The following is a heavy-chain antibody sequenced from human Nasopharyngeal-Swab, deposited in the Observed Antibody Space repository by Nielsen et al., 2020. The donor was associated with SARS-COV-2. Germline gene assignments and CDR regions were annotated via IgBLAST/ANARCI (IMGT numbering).Heavy chain of an antibody. CDR3: AKDGRYYASGIHPFDY. J-gene: IGHJ4*02. D-gene: IGHD3-10*01. V-gene: IGHV3-23*01. CDR2: ISGSGGSA. CDR1: GFTFSTYA. Sequence: GGSLRLSCVASGFTFSTYAMSWVRKAPGKGLDWVSAISGSGGSAYYADSLKGRFTISRDNSKNTVYLQMKTLRAEDTAVYYCAKDGRYYASGIHPFDYWGQGTLVTVSS.